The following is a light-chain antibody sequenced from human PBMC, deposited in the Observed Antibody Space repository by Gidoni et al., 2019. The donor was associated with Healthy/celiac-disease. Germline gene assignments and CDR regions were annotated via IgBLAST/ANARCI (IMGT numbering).Light chain of an antibody. V-gene: IGKV3-11*01. CDR1: QSVSSY. CDR3: QQRSNWPLT. Sequence: IVVTQSPATLSLPPGERATLSCRASQSVSSYLAWYQQKPGQAPRLLIYAASTRATGIPARFSGSGSGTDFTLTISSLEPEDFAVYYCQQRSNWPLTFGGGTKVEIK. J-gene: IGKJ4*01. CDR2: AAS.